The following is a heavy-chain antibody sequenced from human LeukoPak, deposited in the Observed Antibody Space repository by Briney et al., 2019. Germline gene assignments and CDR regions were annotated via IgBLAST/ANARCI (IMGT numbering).Heavy chain of an antibody. CDR1: GGTFSSYA. V-gene: IGHV1-69*01. Sequence: SVKVSCKASGGTFSSYAISWVRQAPGQGLEWMGGIIPIFGTANCAQKFQGRVTITADESTSTAYMELSSLRSEDTAVYYCARRSDSSGYPYYFDYWGQGTLVTVSS. CDR3: ARRSDSSGYPYYFDY. J-gene: IGHJ4*02. CDR2: IIPIFGTA. D-gene: IGHD3-22*01.